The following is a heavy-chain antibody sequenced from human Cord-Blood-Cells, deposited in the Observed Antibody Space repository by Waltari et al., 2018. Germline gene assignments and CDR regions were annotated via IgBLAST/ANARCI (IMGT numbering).Heavy chain of an antibody. V-gene: IGHV3-53*01. Sequence: EVQLVESGGGLIQPGGSLRLSCAASGFTVSSNYIRGVRQAPGKGLEWVSVIYSGGSTYYADSVKGRFTISRDNSKNTLYLQMNSLRAEDTAVYYCASAGYNWGSDYFDYWGQGTLVTVSS. CDR3: ASAGYNWGSDYFDY. CDR2: IYSGGST. CDR1: GFTVSSNY. D-gene: IGHD1-20*01. J-gene: IGHJ4*02.